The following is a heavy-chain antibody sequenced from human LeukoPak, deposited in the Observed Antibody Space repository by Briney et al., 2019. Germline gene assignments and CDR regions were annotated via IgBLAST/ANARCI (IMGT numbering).Heavy chain of an antibody. CDR2: IKQDGNEK. D-gene: IGHD4-17*01. J-gene: IGHJ4*02. V-gene: IGHV3-7*01. CDR3: ARESVYGDYLY. Sequence: GGSLRLSCAASGFTFSSYWMSWVRQAPGKGLEWEANIKQDGNEKYYVDSVKGRFTISRDNAKNSLYLQMNSLRAEDTAVYYCARESVYGDYLYWGQGTLVTVSS. CDR1: GFTFSSYW.